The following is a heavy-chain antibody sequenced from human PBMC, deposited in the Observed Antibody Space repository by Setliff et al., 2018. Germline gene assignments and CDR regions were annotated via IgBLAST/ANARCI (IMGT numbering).Heavy chain of an antibody. CDR1: GYTLTELS. Sequence: ASVKVSCKVSGYTLTELSMHWVRQAPGKGLEWMGGFDPEDGETIYAQKFQGRVTMTEDTSTDTAYMELSSLRSDDTAVYYCARVLVGYDFWSGYYQTMPHFDYWGQGTLVTVSS. CDR2: FDPEDGET. J-gene: IGHJ4*02. V-gene: IGHV1-24*01. CDR3: ARVLVGYDFWSGYYQTMPHFDY. D-gene: IGHD3-3*01.